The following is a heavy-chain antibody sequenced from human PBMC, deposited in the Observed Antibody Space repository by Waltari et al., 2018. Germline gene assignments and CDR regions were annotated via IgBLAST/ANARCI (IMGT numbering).Heavy chain of an antibody. CDR3: AKGGPSDAFDI. J-gene: IGHJ3*02. CDR2: IYSGGST. V-gene: IGHV3-23*03. Sequence: EVQLLESGGGLVQPGGSLRLSCAASGFTFSSYAMSWVRQAPGKGLGWVSVIYSGGSTYYADSVKGRFTISRDNSKNTLYLQMNSLRAEDTAVYYCAKGGPSDAFDIWGQGTMVTVSS. CDR1: GFTFSSYA.